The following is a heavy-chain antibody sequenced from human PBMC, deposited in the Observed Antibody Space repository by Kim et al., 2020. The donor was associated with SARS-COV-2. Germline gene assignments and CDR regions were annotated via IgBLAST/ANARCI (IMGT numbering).Heavy chain of an antibody. CDR3: AGGITESTNWFDP. Sequence: ASVKVSCKASGYTSATYVMHWVRQAPGQRLEWMGWINAGNGNTKYSQKFQNRVTITRDTSASTAYMELSSLRSEDTAVYYCAGGITESTNWFDPWGQGTLVTVSS. V-gene: IGHV1-3*01. J-gene: IGHJ5*02. CDR2: INAGNGNT. CDR1: GYTSATYV. D-gene: IGHD1-7*01.